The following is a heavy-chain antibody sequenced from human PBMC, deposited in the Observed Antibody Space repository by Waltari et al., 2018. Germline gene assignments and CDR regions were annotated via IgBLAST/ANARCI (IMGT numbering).Heavy chain of an antibody. CDR1: GFIFGSYA. CDR3: VRGGEYNRNYFHY. CDR2: SSYTVTNK. J-gene: IGHJ1*01. D-gene: IGHD1-7*01. Sequence: QVQLVESGGGVVRPGTSLRLTCVASGFIFGSYAIHWVRQAPGKGRELVALSSYTVTNKYYADAVKGRFTLSRDNSKNTVDLQMNDLRPEDTAIYFCVRGGEYNRNYFHYWGQGSLVDVSS. V-gene: IGHV3-30-3*01.